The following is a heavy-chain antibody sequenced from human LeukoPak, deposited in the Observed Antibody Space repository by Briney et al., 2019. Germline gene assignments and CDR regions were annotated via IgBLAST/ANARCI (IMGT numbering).Heavy chain of an antibody. D-gene: IGHD3-3*01. CDR3: ARGGVVITTDTYDI. CDR2: INPNSGGT. V-gene: IGHV1-2*06. Sequence: ASVKVSCKASGYTFTSYGISWVRQAPGQGLEWMGRINPNSGGTNYPQKFQGRVTMTRDTSISTAYMELSRLRSDDTAVYYCARGGVVITTDTYDIWGQGTMVTVSS. J-gene: IGHJ3*02. CDR1: GYTFTSYG.